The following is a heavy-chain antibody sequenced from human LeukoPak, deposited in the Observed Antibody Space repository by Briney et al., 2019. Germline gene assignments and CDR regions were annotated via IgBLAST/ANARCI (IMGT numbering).Heavy chain of an antibody. CDR2: IIPIFGTA. CDR3: AIPPIVVVPAASAEYFRH. J-gene: IGHJ1*01. D-gene: IGHD2-2*01. CDR1: GGTFSSYA. V-gene: IGHV1-69*05. Sequence: SVKVSCKASGGTFSSYAISWVRQAPGQGLEWMGGIIPIFGTANYAQKFQGRVTITTDESTSTAYMELSSLRSEDTAVYYCAIPPIVVVPAASAEYFRHWGQGTLVTVSS.